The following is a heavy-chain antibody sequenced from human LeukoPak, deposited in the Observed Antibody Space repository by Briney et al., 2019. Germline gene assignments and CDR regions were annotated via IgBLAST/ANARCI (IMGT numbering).Heavy chain of an antibody. CDR1: GGSISLSYYY. J-gene: IGHJ4*02. CDR2: VYYSGTT. D-gene: IGHD3-22*01. V-gene: IGHV4-39*07. CDR3: ARCRYYYDSSGYHY. Sequence: SETLSLTCSVSGGSISLSYYYWGWIRQPPGKALEWIGSVYYSGTTSYNPSLKSRVTISVDMSKNHFSLRLSSVTAADTAVYYCARCRYYYDSSGYHYWGQGTLVTVSS.